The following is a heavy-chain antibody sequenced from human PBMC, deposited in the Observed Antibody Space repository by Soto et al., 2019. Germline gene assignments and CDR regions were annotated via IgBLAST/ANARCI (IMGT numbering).Heavy chain of an antibody. V-gene: IGHV3-23*01. Sequence: EVRLSESGGGLARPGGSLRLSCEASGLNFAGYAMSWVRQAPGKGLDWVSRLSSSGEKTYYSDSVRGRFTISRDNTKNTVYLQMNTLSADDTAVYFCAKESLFPSIQGIITNWGQGVVVTVSS. CDR1: GLNFAGYA. J-gene: IGHJ4*02. CDR3: AKESLFPSIQGIITN. CDR2: LSSSGEKT. D-gene: IGHD2-2*01.